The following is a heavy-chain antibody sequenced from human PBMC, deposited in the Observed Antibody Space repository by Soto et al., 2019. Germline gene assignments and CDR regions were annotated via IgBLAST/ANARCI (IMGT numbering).Heavy chain of an antibody. D-gene: IGHD4-17*01. V-gene: IGHV3-23*01. CDR3: AKERVTTTSFDY. Sequence: PGGSLRLSCAASGFSFSTFPMNWVRQAPGKGLEWVSDISGNGGRTNYADSVKGRFTISRDNSKNALYLQMNTVRAEDTAVYYCAKERVTTTSFDYWGQGTLVTVSS. CDR1: GFSFSTFP. CDR2: ISGNGGRT. J-gene: IGHJ4*02.